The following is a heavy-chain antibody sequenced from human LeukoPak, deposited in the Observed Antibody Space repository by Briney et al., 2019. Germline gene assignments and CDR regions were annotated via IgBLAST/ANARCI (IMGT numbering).Heavy chain of an antibody. Sequence: PGGSLTLSCAASGFTVSSNYMSWVRQAPGKGLEWVSVIYSGGSTYYADYVKGRFTISRDNSKNTLYLQMNSLRAEDTAVYYCARVAFRSSSYISGIDYWGQGTLVTVSS. CDR2: IYSGGST. J-gene: IGHJ4*02. CDR3: ARVAFRSSSYISGIDY. CDR1: GFTVSSNY. V-gene: IGHV3-53*01. D-gene: IGHD6-6*01.